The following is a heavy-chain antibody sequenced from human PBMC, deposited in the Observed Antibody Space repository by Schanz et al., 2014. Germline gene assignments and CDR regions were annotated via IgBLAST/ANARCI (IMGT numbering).Heavy chain of an antibody. D-gene: IGHD2-2*01. Sequence: QVQLVQSGSEFKKPGASVKVSCKASGYTFTSNGITWVRQAPGQGLEWMGWINVYNGDTKFAKTFQDRLTLTTDTSTSTGYMELKSLRSDDTAVYFCARIVCSGTNCRGTSDTWGQGTEVTVSS. CDR3: ARIVCSGTNCRGTSDT. J-gene: IGHJ3*02. CDR1: GYTFTSNG. V-gene: IGHV1-18*04. CDR2: INVYNGDT.